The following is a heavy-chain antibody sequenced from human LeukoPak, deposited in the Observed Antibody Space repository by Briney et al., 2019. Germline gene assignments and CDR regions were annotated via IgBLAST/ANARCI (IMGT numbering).Heavy chain of an antibody. CDR3: ARDYDFWSGYYDDDAFDI. D-gene: IGHD3-3*01. CDR1: GYTFTSYG. J-gene: IGHJ3*02. Sequence: ASVKVSCKASGYTFTSYGISWVRQAPGQGLEWMGWISAYNGNTNYAQKLQGRVTMTTDTSTSIAYMELRSLRSDDTAVYYCARDYDFWSGYYDDDAFDIWGQGTMVTVSS. V-gene: IGHV1-18*01. CDR2: ISAYNGNT.